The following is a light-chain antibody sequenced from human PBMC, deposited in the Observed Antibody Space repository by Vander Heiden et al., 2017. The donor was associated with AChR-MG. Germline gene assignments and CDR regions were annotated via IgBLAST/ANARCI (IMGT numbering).Light chain of an antibody. CDR1: QDVRTW. V-gene: IGKV1-12*01. CDR2: STS. CDR3: QQANSFPLT. Sequence: IQMTQSPSSVSASVGDRVTISCRASQDVRTWLAWYQQKPGKAPKLLIHSTSSLQSGVPSRFSGSGSGTDFTLTINSLQPEDIATYYCQQANSFPLTFGGGTKVEIK. J-gene: IGKJ4*01.